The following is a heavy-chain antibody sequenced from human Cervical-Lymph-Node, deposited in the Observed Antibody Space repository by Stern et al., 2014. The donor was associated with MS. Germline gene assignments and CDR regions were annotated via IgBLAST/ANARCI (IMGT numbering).Heavy chain of an antibody. Sequence: VQLVESGGGVVQPGRSLRLSCAASGFVFRRYALPWVRQAPGQGLEWVALISYDGRDKYYTDSVKGRFTVSRDNSNNTVDLEMNSLRLEDTAVYYCAKGGSGSYVDWGQGSLVTVSS. J-gene: IGHJ4*02. CDR1: GFVFRRYA. D-gene: IGHD1-26*01. V-gene: IGHV3-30*04. CDR3: AKGGSGSYVD. CDR2: ISYDGRDK.